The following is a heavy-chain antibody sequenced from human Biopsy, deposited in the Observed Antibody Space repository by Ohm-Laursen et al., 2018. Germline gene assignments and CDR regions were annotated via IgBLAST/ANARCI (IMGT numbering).Heavy chain of an antibody. CDR2: INHRGFT. V-gene: IGHV4-34*01. Sequence: SETLSLTCTVYGGSLSGYYWNWIRQSPGKGLEWIGEINHRGFTSNNPSLKSRVTISVDTSKNQFSLKLDSVTAADTAVYYCAENLAVSSYALDIWGQGTMVTVSS. D-gene: IGHD2/OR15-2a*01. CDR1: GGSLSGYY. CDR3: AENLAVSSYALDI. J-gene: IGHJ3*02.